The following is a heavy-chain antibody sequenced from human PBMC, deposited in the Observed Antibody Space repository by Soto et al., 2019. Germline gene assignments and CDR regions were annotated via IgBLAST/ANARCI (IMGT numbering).Heavy chain of an antibody. D-gene: IGHD3-9*01. CDR1: GFSFTNYY. CDR2: IFPKSGGT. J-gene: IGHJ6*02. Sequence: QELLMQSGADMKKPGASVKVSCKSSGFSFTNYYLHWVRQAPGQGPEWMGWIFPKSGGTRSAQRFRDRLTLPTYTSITTAYLELTSLSPDDTAIYFCAREGMFHYETADYYPSNYGLDVWGQGTTVTVPS. V-gene: IGHV1-2*02. CDR3: AREGMFHYETADYYPSNYGLDV.